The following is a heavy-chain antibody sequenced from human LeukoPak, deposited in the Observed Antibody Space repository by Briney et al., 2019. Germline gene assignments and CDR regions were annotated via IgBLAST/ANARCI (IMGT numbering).Heavy chain of an antibody. CDR2: IKQDGSEK. D-gene: IGHD3-3*01. J-gene: IGHJ5*02. V-gene: IGHV3-7*03. Sequence: GGSLRLSCAASGFTFSDYWIHWVRQAPGKGLEWVANIKQDGSEKYYVDSVKGRFTISGDNAKNSLYLQMNSLRAEDTAVYYCARRPYYDFWSGPTDVFDPWGQGTLVTVSS. CDR1: GFTFSDYW. CDR3: ARRPYYDFWSGPTDVFDP.